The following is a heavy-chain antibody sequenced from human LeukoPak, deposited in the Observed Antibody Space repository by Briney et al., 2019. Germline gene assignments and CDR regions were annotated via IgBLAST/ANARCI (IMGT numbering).Heavy chain of an antibody. D-gene: IGHD3-10*01. V-gene: IGHV1-8*01. CDR1: GYTFTSYD. CDR3: ARGQGWFGSV. Sequence: ASVTLSCTASGYTFTSYDINWVREATGQGLEWMGWMNTNSGNTGSAEKFQGRVTITKNTAISTAYMERSSLRAEDTAVYYCARGQGWFGSVWGQGTTVTVSS. CDR2: MNTNSGNT. J-gene: IGHJ6*02.